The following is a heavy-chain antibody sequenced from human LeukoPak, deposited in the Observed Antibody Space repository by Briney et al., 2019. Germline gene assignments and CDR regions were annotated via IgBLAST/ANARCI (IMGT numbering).Heavy chain of an antibody. CDR3: AKASTFSGSPVDY. Sequence: GGSLRLSCAASGFTFSSYAMNWVRQVPGKGLEWSSAISGSGGSTYYADSVKGRFTISRDNSKNTLSLQMNGLRADDTAVYYCAKASTFSGSPVDYWGQGTLVTVSS. J-gene: IGHJ4*02. D-gene: IGHD1-26*01. V-gene: IGHV3-23*01. CDR2: ISGSGGST. CDR1: GFTFSSYA.